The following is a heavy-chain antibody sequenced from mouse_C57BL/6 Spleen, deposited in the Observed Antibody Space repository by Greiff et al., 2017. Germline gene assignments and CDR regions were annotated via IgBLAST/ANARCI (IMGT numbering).Heavy chain of an antibody. CDR1: GYTFTSYW. J-gene: IGHJ4*01. Sequence: VQLQQPGAELVKPGASVKMSCKASGYTFTSYWITWVKQRPGQGLEWIGDIYPGSGSTNYNEKFKSKATLTVDTSSSTAYMQLSSLTSEDSAVYYCARGPGWLLRIYYAMDYWGQGTSVTVSS. CDR3: ARGPGWLLRIYYAMDY. D-gene: IGHD2-3*01. CDR2: IYPGSGST. V-gene: IGHV1-55*01.